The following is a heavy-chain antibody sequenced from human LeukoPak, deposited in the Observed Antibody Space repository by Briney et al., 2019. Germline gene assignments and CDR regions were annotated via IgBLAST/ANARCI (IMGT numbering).Heavy chain of an antibody. CDR1: GFTLSNDW. CDR3: SRDGSGPFDA. CDR2: IRKDGSEK. Sequence: GGSLRLSCAASGFTLSNDWMNWVRQAPGKGLEWVANIRKDGSEKHYVDSVTGRFTISRDNAKNSLYLQMNSLRAEDTAVYYCSRDGSGPFDAWGQGTLVTVSS. J-gene: IGHJ4*02. D-gene: IGHD5-12*01. V-gene: IGHV3-7*05.